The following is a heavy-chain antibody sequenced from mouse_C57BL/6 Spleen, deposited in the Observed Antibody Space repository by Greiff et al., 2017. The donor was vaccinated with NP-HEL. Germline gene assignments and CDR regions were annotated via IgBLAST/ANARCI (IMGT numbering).Heavy chain of an antibody. J-gene: IGHJ1*03. Sequence: QVQLQQPGAELVRPGTSVKLSCKASGYTFTSYWMHWVKQRPGQGLEWIGVIDPSDSYTHYNQKFKGKATLTVDTSFSTAYMQLSSLTSEDSAVCYCARGYYWYFDDWGKGTTVTVSS. D-gene: IGHD2-2*01. CDR3: ARGYYWYFDD. V-gene: IGHV1-59*01. CDR2: IDPSDSYT. CDR1: GYTFTSYW.